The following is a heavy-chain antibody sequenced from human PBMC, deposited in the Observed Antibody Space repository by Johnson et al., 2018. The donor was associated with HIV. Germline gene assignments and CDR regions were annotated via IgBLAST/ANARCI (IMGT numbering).Heavy chain of an antibody. J-gene: IGHJ3*02. D-gene: IGHD3-10*01. Sequence: QVQLVESGGGVVQPGRSLRLSCAASGFTFSSYGMHWVRQAPGKGLEWVAVIWYDGSNKYYADSVKGRFTISRDNSKNTLYLQMNSLRAEDTAVYYCARKGLVWFGWAFDIWGQGTMVTVSS. V-gene: IGHV3-33*01. CDR1: GFTFSSYG. CDR3: ARKGLVWFGWAFDI. CDR2: IWYDGSNK.